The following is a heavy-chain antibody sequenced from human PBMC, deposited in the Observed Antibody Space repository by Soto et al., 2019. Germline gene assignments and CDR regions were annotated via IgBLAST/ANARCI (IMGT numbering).Heavy chain of an antibody. CDR1: GGSISSGDYY. J-gene: IGHJ5*02. D-gene: IGHD3-3*01. CDR2: IYYSGST. CDR3: ARVGSDYDFWSGYYINWFDP. V-gene: IGHV4-30-4*01. Sequence: SQTLSLTCTVSGGSISSGDYYWSWIRQPPGKGLEWIGYIYYSGSTYYNPSLKSRVTISVDTSKNQFSLKLSSVTAADTAVYYCARVGSDYDFWSGYYINWFDPWGQGTLVTVSS.